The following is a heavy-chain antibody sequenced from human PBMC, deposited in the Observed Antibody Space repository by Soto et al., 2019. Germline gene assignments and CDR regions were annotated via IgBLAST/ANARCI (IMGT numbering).Heavy chain of an antibody. CDR2: ISHTGST. CDR1: GFSISSGYY. V-gene: IGHV4-38-2*02. Sequence: SETLSLTCTVSGFSISSGYYWVWIRQPPGKGLEWIGSISHTGSTYYNPSLKSRVTISVDTSKNQFSLRLRSVTAADTAVYYCARDCSSTNCYIPDYWGRGALVPFCS. J-gene: IGHJ4*02. D-gene: IGHD2-2*02. CDR3: ARDCSSTNCYIPDY.